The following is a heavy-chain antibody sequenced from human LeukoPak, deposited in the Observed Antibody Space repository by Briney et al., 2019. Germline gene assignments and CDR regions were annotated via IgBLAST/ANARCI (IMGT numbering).Heavy chain of an antibody. V-gene: IGHV2-5*02. J-gene: IGHJ4*02. CDR2: IYWDDDK. Sequence: SGPTLVKPTQTLTLTCTFSGFSLSTSGVGVGWIRQPPGKALEWLALIYWDDDKRYSPSLKSRLTITKDTSKNQVVLTMTNMDPVDTATYYCAGRGDYGGNSPPTYFDYWGQGTLVTVSS. CDR3: AGRGDYGGNSPPTYFDY. D-gene: IGHD4-23*01. CDR1: GFSLSTSGVG.